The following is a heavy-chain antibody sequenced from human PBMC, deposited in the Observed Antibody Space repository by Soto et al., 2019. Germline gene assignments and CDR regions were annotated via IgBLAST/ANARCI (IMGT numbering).Heavy chain of an antibody. J-gene: IGHJ6*02. V-gene: IGHV3-74*01. CDR3: ARDQSTYYYYGMDV. Sequence: GGSVRLSCAASGFTFSSYWMHWVRQAPGKGLVWVSRINSDGSSTSYADSVKGRFTISRDNAKNTLYLQMNSLRAEDTAVYYCARDQSTYYYYGMDVWGQGITVTVSS. CDR2: INSDGSST. CDR1: GFTFSSYW.